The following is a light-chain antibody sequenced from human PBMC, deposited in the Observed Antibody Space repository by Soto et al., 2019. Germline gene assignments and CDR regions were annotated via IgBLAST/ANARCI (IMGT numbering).Light chain of an antibody. Sequence: EIVMTQSPATLSVSPGERATLSCRASQSVGSNLAWYQQKPGQAPRLLIYGASTRATGIPARFSGSGSGTAVTLSIISLQSEDSAIYFCQQYNNWPPDRTFGQGTKLEIK. CDR3: QQYNNWPPDRT. CDR1: QSVGSN. CDR2: GAS. J-gene: IGKJ1*01. V-gene: IGKV3-15*01.